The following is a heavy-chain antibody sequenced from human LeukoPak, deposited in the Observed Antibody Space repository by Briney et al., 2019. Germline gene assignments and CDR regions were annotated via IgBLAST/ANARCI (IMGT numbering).Heavy chain of an antibody. CDR2: IYHSGSP. Sequence: SETLSLTCAVSGGSISSNNWWGWVRQPPGKGLEWIGEIYHSGSPNYNPSLKSRVTISVDKSRNHFSLNLSSVTAADTAVYYCARVNINNWHSCDYWGQGTLVTASP. D-gene: IGHD1-1*01. V-gene: IGHV4-4*02. J-gene: IGHJ4*02. CDR1: GGSISSNNW. CDR3: ARVNINNWHSCDY.